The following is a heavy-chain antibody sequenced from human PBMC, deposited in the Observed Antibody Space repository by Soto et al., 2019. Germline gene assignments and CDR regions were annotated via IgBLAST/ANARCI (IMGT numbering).Heavy chain of an antibody. J-gene: IGHJ5*02. CDR1: GGSISSGGYS. Sequence: SETLSLTCAVSGGSISSGGYSWSWVRQPPGKGLEWIGYIYHSGSTYYNPSLKSRVTISVDTSKNQFSLKLSSVTAADTAVYYCATSNWFDPWGQGTLVTVSS. V-gene: IGHV4-30-2*03. CDR2: IYHSGST. CDR3: ATSNWFDP.